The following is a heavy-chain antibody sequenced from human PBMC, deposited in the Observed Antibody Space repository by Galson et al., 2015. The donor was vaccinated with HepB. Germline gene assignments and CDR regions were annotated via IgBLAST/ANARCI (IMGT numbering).Heavy chain of an antibody. J-gene: IGHJ3*02. CDR3: AKDRDITMIVVVHGAFDI. Sequence: SLRLSCAASGFTFSSYAMSWVRQAPGKGLEWVSAISGSGGSTCYADSVKGRFTISRDNSKNTLYLQMNSLRAEDTAVYYCAKDRDITMIVVVHGAFDIWGQGTMVTVSP. CDR2: ISGSGGST. CDR1: GFTFSSYA. D-gene: IGHD3-22*01. V-gene: IGHV3-23*01.